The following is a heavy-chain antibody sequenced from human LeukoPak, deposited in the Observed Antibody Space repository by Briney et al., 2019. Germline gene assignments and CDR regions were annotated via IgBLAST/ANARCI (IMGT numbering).Heavy chain of an antibody. J-gene: IGHJ3*02. Sequence: ASVKVSCKVSGYTLTELSMHWVRQAPGKGLEWMGGFDPEDGETIYAQKFQGRVTMTEYTSTDTAYMELSSLRSEDTAVYYCATLHYYDSSGYYPAFDIWGQGTMVTVSS. D-gene: IGHD3-22*01. CDR3: ATLHYYDSSGYYPAFDI. CDR1: GYTLTELS. CDR2: FDPEDGET. V-gene: IGHV1-24*01.